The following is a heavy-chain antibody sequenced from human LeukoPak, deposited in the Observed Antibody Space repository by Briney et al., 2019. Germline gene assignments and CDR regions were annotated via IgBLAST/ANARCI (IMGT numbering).Heavy chain of an antibody. CDR2: ISAYNGNT. D-gene: IGHD1-7*01. J-gene: IGHJ5*02. Sequence: ASVKVSCKASGYTFTSYGISWVRQAPGQGLEWMGWISAYNGNTNYAQKLQGRVTMTTDTSTSTAYMELRSLRSDDTAVYYCARDSSDWNYGRFDPWGQGTLVTVSS. V-gene: IGHV1-18*01. CDR1: GYTFTSYG. CDR3: ARDSSDWNYGRFDP.